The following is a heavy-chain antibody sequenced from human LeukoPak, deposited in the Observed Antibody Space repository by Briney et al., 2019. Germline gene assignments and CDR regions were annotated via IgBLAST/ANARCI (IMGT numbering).Heavy chain of an antibody. V-gene: IGHV3-30*04. Sequence: GRSLRLSCAASDLTFSNSALHWVRQAPGKGLEWVAVISYDGSNKYYADSVKGRFTISRDNSKNTLYLQMNSLRAEDTAVYYCAKEDSRSRYFDYWGQGTLVTVSS. CDR1: DLTFSNSA. J-gene: IGHJ4*02. CDR3: AKEDSRSRYFDY. D-gene: IGHD6-6*01. CDR2: ISYDGSNK.